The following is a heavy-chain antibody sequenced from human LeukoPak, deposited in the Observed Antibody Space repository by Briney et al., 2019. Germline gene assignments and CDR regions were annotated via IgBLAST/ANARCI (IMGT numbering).Heavy chain of an antibody. CDR3: ARDRPYTGGWRGFDY. CDR2: IIPMFGIA. Sequence: AVKVSCKASAGTFSMYAISWVRQAPGQGMEWMGGIIPMFGIAKYAQKFQGRVTITADESTSTAYMELSSLRSEDTAVYYCARDRPYTGGWRGFDYWGQGTLVTVSS. D-gene: IGHD6-19*01. J-gene: IGHJ4*02. V-gene: IGHV1-69*13. CDR1: AGTFSMYA.